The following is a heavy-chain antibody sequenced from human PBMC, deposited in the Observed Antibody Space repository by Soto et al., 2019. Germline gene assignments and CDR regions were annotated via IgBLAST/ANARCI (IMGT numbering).Heavy chain of an antibody. CDR3: ARAPGYCSGGSCYSAAFDI. Sequence: GESLKISCNGSGYSFTIYWIGWVRQMPGKGLEWMGIIYPGDSDTRYSPSFQGQVTISADKSISTAYLQWSSLKASDTAMYYCARAPGYCSGGSCYSAAFDIWGQGTMVTVS. D-gene: IGHD2-15*01. J-gene: IGHJ3*02. CDR1: GYSFTIYW. V-gene: IGHV5-51*01. CDR2: IYPGDSDT.